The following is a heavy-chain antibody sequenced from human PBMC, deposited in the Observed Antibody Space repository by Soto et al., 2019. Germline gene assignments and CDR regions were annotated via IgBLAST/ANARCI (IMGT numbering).Heavy chain of an antibody. Sequence: TSETLSLTCTVSGGSISSYYWTWIRQPPGKGLEWIGYVYNSGSTDYNPSLKSRVTISVDTSKNQFSLKLISVTAADTAMYYCARDRSSVYYGMDVWGQGATVTVSS. CDR1: GGSISSYY. J-gene: IGHJ6*02. CDR3: ARDRSSVYYGMDV. V-gene: IGHV4-59*01. CDR2: VYNSGST. D-gene: IGHD6-6*01.